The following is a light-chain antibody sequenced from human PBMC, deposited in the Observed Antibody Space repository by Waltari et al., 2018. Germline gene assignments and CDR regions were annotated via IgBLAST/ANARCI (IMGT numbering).Light chain of an antibody. J-gene: IGKJ1*01. V-gene: IGKV1-27*01. CDR3: QKYTSALGA. CDR1: QGIGNY. CDR2: AAS. Sequence: DIQMTQSPSSLSASVGNRVTITCRASQGIGNYLAWYQQKPGRAPKLLIYAASTLQSGVPSRFSGSGFGIDFTLTISSLQPEDVGTYYCQKYTSALGAFGQGTKVEI.